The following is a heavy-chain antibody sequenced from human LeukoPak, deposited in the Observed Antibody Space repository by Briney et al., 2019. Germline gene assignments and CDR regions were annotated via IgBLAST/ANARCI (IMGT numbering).Heavy chain of an antibody. CDR3: ARDPVTTGTTLRVFDY. D-gene: IGHD1-1*01. CDR2: TNPNSGGT. V-gene: IGHV1-2*02. CDR1: GYTFTGYY. J-gene: IGHJ4*02. Sequence: ASVKVSCKASGYTFTGYYMHWVRQAPGQGLEWMGWTNPNSGGTNYAQKFQGRVTMTRDTSISTAYMELSRLRSDDTAVYYCARDPVTTGTTLRVFDYWGQGTLVTVSS.